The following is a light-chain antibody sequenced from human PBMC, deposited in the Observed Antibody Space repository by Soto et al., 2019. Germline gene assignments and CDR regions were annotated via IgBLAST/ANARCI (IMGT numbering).Light chain of an antibody. J-gene: IGLJ2*01. V-gene: IGLV3-21*04. Sequence: SYELTQPPSVSVAPGQAAIITCVGNNIGSKSVHWYQQKSGQAPVLVIYYDADRPSGIPERFSGSKSENTATLTISRVEAGDEADYYCQVWDSSSDLVIFGGGTKVTVL. CDR2: YDA. CDR1: NIGSKS. CDR3: QVWDSSSDLVI.